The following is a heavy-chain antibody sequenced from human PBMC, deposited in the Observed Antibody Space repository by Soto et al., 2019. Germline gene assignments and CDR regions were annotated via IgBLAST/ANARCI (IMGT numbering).Heavy chain of an antibody. Sequence: PGGSLRLSCAASGFTFSSYAMSWVRQAPGKGLEWVSAISGSGGSTYYADSVKGRFTISRDNSKNTLYLQMNSLRAEDTAVYYCAKDPPLRYFDWSPYYFDYWGQGTLVTVSS. CDR2: ISGSGGST. CDR3: AKDPPLRYFDWSPYYFDY. D-gene: IGHD3-9*01. V-gene: IGHV3-23*01. CDR1: GFTFSSYA. J-gene: IGHJ4*02.